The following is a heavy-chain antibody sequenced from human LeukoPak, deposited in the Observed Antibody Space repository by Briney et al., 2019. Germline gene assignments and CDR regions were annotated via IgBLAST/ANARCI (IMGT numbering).Heavy chain of an antibody. CDR1: GYTFTGYY. J-gene: IGHJ4*02. Sequence: ASVKVSCKASGYTFTGYYMHWVRQAPGQGLEWMGWINPNSGGTNYAQKFQGRVTMTRDTSISTAYMELSRLRSDDTAVYYCARDLSRRIAVAGTFRYWGQGTLVTVSS. D-gene: IGHD6-19*01. CDR2: INPNSGGT. CDR3: ARDLSRRIAVAGTFRY. V-gene: IGHV1-2*02.